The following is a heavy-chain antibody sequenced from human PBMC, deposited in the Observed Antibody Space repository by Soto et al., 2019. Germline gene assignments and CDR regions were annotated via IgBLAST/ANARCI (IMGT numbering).Heavy chain of an antibody. J-gene: IGHJ5*02. CDR3: AREIAAAGGFDP. Sequence: PSETLSLTCTVSDGAIVSYYWSWIRQPPGKGLEWIGYIYYSGSNNYNPSLKSRITISVDTSKNQFSLKLSSVTAADTAVYYCAREIAAAGGFDPWGQGTLVTVSS. CDR1: DGAIVSYY. CDR2: IYYSGSN. D-gene: IGHD6-13*01. V-gene: IGHV4-59*01.